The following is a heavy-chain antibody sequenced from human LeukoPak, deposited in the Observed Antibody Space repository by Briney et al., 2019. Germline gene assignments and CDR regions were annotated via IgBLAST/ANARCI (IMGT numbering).Heavy chain of an antibody. J-gene: IGHJ6*02. V-gene: IGHV3-53*01. CDR1: GFTVSNNY. Sequence: GGSLRLSCAASGFTVSNNYMSWVRQAPGKGLEWVSLIYSVGRTSYTDSVKGRFTISRDNSKNTLSLQLNSLRAEDTAVYYCARDGGSSTMEPTGGYYYYGMDVWGQGTTVTVSS. CDR3: ARDGGSSTMEPTGGYYYYGMDV. D-gene: IGHD1-1*01. CDR2: IYSVGRT.